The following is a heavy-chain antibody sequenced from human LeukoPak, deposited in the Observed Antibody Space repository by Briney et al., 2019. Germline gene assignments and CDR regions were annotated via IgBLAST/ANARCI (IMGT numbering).Heavy chain of an antibody. Sequence: SETLSLTCTVSGGSISSSSYYWGWIRQPPGKGLEWIGSIYYSGSTYYNPSLKSRVTISADTSKNQFSLKLSSVTAADTAVYYCAREGSSGYSNWFDPWGQGTLVTVSS. CDR2: IYYSGST. V-gene: IGHV4-39*07. J-gene: IGHJ5*02. CDR1: GGSISSSSYY. CDR3: AREGSSGYSNWFDP. D-gene: IGHD3-22*01.